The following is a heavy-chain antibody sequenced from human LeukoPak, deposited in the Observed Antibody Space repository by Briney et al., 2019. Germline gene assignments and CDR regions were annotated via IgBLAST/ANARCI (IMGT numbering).Heavy chain of an antibody. CDR3: ASNQDGYNLHRGLDY. J-gene: IGHJ4*02. V-gene: IGHV3-11*01. CDR1: GFTFSDYY. Sequence: PGGSLRLSCAASGFTFSDYYMSWIRQAPGKGLEWVSYISSSGSTIYYADSVKGRFTISRDNAKNSLYLQMNSLRAEDTAVYYCASNQDGYNLHRGLDYWGQGTLVTVSS. CDR2: ISSSGSTI. D-gene: IGHD5-24*01.